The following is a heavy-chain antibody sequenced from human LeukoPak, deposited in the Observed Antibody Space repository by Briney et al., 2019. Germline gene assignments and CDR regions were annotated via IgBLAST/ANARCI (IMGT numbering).Heavy chain of an antibody. Sequence: GGSLRLSCAASGFTVSSNYMSWVRQAPGKGLEWVSVIYSGGSTYYADSVKGRFTISRDNSKNTLYLQMNSLRAEDTAVYYCARTGGSYGHYYYYYYYMDVWGKGTTVTVSS. CDR1: GFTVSSNY. CDR2: IYSGGST. V-gene: IGHV3-66*01. J-gene: IGHJ6*03. CDR3: ARTGGSYGHYYYYYYYMDV. D-gene: IGHD5-18*01.